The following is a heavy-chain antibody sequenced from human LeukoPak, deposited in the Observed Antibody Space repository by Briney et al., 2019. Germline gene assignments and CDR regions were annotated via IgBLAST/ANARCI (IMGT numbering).Heavy chain of an antibody. Sequence: GGSLRLSCAASGFTFSDYGMHWVRQSPGKGLEWVAVLSYDGSRTYYADSVKGRFTISRDNSRNRVYLQMTSLATEDTAIYYCAIDWGFDSWGQGTLVTVSS. J-gene: IGHJ4*02. CDR3: AIDWGFDS. CDR1: GFTFSDYG. CDR2: LSYDGSRT. V-gene: IGHV3-30*13. D-gene: IGHD7-27*01.